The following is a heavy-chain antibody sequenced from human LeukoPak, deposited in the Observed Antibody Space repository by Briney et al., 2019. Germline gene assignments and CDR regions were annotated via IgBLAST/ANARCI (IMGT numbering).Heavy chain of an antibody. CDR1: EFTFSNYW. CDR3: SRANYSSGWYALLFDY. Sequence: GGSLRLSCEASEFTFSNYWMSWVRQAPGKGLEWVGFIRGKAFGGTTELAASVKGRFTISRDDSKRFAYLQMNGLKSEDTAVYYCSRANYSSGWYALLFDYWGQGTLVTVSS. J-gene: IGHJ4*02. D-gene: IGHD6-19*01. V-gene: IGHV3-49*04. CDR2: IRGKAFGGTT.